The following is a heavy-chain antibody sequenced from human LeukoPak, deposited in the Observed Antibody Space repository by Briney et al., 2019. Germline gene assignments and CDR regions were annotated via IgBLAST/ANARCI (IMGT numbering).Heavy chain of an antibody. Sequence: ASVKVSCKASGYTFTGYYMHWVRQAPGQGLEWMGWINPNSGGTNYAQKFQGRVTMTRDTSISTAYMELSRLRSDDTAVYYCARGLDSSSWKRNNWFDPWGQGTLVTVSP. CDR1: GYTFTGYY. V-gene: IGHV1-2*02. CDR3: ARGLDSSSWKRNNWFDP. J-gene: IGHJ5*02. D-gene: IGHD6-13*01. CDR2: INPNSGGT.